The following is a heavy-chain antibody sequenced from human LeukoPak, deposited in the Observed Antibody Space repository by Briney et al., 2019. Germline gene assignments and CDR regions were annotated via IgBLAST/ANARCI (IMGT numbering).Heavy chain of an antibody. CDR1: GYTFTSYG. CDR3: ARDRVALLWFGELFYWFDP. D-gene: IGHD3-10*01. Sequence: ASVKVSCKASGYTFTSYGISWVRQAPGQGLEWMGWISAYNGNTNYAQKLQGRVTMTTDTSTSTAYMELRSLRSDDTAVYYCARDRVALLWFGELFYWFDPWGQGTLVTVSS. V-gene: IGHV1-18*01. CDR2: ISAYNGNT. J-gene: IGHJ5*02.